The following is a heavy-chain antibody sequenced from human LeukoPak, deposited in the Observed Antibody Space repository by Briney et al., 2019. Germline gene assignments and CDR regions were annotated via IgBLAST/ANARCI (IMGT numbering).Heavy chain of an antibody. Sequence: GESPKISCKGSGYSFTSYWIGWVRQMPGKGLEWMGIIYPGDSDTRYRPSLQGQVTISADKSISTAYLQWSSLKASDTAMYYCARLRITMVRGVMVFDYWGQGTLVTVSS. D-gene: IGHD3-10*01. J-gene: IGHJ4*02. V-gene: IGHV5-51*01. CDR2: IYPGDSDT. CDR1: GYSFTSYW. CDR3: ARLRITMVRGVMVFDY.